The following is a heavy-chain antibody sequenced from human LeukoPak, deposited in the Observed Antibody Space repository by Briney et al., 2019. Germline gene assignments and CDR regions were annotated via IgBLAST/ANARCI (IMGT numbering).Heavy chain of an antibody. J-gene: IGHJ3*02. V-gene: IGHV1-18*01. D-gene: IGHD3-22*01. CDR2: ISAYNGNT. CDR1: GYTFTSYG. CDR3: ARDGYDTRRGDAFDI. Sequence: ASVKVSCKASGYTFTSYGISGVRQAPGQGLEWMGWISAYNGNTNYAQKLQGRVTMTTDTSTSTAYMELRSLRSDDTAVYYCARDGYDTRRGDAFDIWGQGTMVTVSS.